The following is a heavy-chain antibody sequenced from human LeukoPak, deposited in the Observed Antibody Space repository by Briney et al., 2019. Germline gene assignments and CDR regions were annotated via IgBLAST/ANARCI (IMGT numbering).Heavy chain of an antibody. D-gene: IGHD2-2*01. Sequence: PGESLKISCEGFGYTFTDYWIGWVRQMPGKGLEWMGVIYPGDSRTRYSPSFQGQVTISADKSINTAYLQWSSPKTPDTAIYYCACRDLSSTRSGPWGQGTLVTVSS. CDR3: ACRDLSSTRSGP. J-gene: IGHJ5*02. V-gene: IGHV5-51*01. CDR2: IYPGDSRT. CDR1: GYTFTDYW.